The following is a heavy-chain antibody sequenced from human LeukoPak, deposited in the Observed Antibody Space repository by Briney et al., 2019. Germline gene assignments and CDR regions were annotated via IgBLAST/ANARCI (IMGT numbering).Heavy chain of an antibody. D-gene: IGHD6-13*01. CDR2: IKQDGSEK. CDR3: ARGTDGRCIAAAGWRGNYYYYYMDV. V-gene: IGHV3-7*01. CDR1: GFTFSSYW. Sequence: GGSLRLSCAASGFTFSSYWMSWVRQAPGKGLEWVANIKQDGSEKYYVDSVKGRFTISRDNAKNSLYLQMNSLRAEDTAVYYCARGTDGRCIAAAGWRGNYYYYYMDVWGKGTTVTVSS. J-gene: IGHJ6*03.